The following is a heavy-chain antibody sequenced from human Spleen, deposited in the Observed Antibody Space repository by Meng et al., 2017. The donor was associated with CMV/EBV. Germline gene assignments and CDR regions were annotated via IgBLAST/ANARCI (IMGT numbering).Heavy chain of an antibody. Sequence: KVSCKASGYTFTRHDINWVRQAPGQGLEWMGWISVYNGETKYAQKLQGRVSMTTDKSTSTAYMELRSLRSDDTAVCYCGRLSASTWDPWGQGTLVTVSS. CDR3: GRLSASTWDP. D-gene: IGHD6-13*01. CDR1: GYTFTRHD. CDR2: ISVYNGET. J-gene: IGHJ5*02. V-gene: IGHV1-18*01.